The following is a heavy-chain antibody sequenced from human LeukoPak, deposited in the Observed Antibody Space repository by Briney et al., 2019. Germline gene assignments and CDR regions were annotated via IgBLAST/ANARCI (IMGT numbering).Heavy chain of an antibody. D-gene: IGHD2-21*02. CDR3: ARDREHHPAYCGGDCYSGLV. J-gene: IGHJ4*02. CDR1: GFTFSSYW. Sequence: GGSLRLSCAASGFTFSSYWMHWVRQAPGKGLVWVSRINSDGSSTSYADSVKGRFTISRDNAKNTLYLQMNSLRAEDTAVYYCARDREHHPAYCGGDCYSGLVWAQGTLVTVSS. CDR2: INSDGSST. V-gene: IGHV3-74*01.